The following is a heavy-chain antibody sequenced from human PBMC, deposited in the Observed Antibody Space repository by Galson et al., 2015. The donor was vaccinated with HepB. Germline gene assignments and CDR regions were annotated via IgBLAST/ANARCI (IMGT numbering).Heavy chain of an antibody. CDR3: ARDYDILTGYSRNYYYYGMDV. CDR2: ISAYNGNT. Sequence: SVKVSCKASGYTFTSYGISWVRQAPGQGLEWMGWISAYNGNTNYAQKLQGRVTMTTDTSTSTAYMELRSLRSDDTAVYYCARDYDILTGYSRNYYYYGMDVWGQGTTVTVSS. J-gene: IGHJ6*02. D-gene: IGHD3-9*01. CDR1: GYTFTSYG. V-gene: IGHV1-18*04.